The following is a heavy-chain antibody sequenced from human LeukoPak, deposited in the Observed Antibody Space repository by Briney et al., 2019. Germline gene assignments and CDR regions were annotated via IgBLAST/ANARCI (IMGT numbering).Heavy chain of an antibody. CDR2: IFYSGQT. V-gene: IGHV4-39*07. Sequence: ASETLSLTSTVYGGSVNNNVHYWVWIRQPPGKRLEWVGTIFYSGQTYYYPSLKSRVTISVDTSKNQFSLKLRSVTPAATAVYYCARDREQQLVRFYNAFDIWGQGTMVTVAS. CDR1: GGSVNNNVHY. J-gene: IGHJ3*02. CDR3: ARDREQQLVRFYNAFDI. D-gene: IGHD6-13*01.